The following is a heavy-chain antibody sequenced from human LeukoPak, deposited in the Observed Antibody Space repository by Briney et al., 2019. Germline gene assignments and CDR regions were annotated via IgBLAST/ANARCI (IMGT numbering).Heavy chain of an antibody. CDR1: GFTFSEYY. J-gene: IGHJ4*02. CDR2: ISSSGSTI. D-gene: IGHD6-19*01. CDR3: ARDARGSSGWFLDY. Sequence: GRSLRLSCSASGFTFSEYYMSWIRQAPGKGLEWGSYISSSGSTIYYADSVTGRFTISRDNAKNSLYLQMNSMRAEDTAVYFCARDARGSSGWFLDYWGQGKLVTVSS. V-gene: IGHV3-11*01.